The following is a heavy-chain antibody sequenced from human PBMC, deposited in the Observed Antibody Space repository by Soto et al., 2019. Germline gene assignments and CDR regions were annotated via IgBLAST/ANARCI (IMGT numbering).Heavy chain of an antibody. D-gene: IGHD3-9*01. CDR3: AKDSYDILTGYSYYYYCMDV. V-gene: IGHV3-23*01. Sequence: EVQLLESGGGLVQPGGSLRLSCAASGFTFSSYAMSWVRQAPGKGLEWVSAISGSGGSTYYADSVKGRFTISRDNSKNTLYLQMNSLRAEDTAVYYCAKDSYDILTGYSYYYYCMDVWGQGTTVTVSS. J-gene: IGHJ6*02. CDR2: ISGSGGST. CDR1: GFTFSSYA.